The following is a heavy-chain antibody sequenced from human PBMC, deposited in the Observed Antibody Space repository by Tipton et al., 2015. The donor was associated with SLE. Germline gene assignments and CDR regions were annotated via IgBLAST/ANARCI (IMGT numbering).Heavy chain of an antibody. CDR3: ARGVRQQLVLEYFDY. CDR2: IYYSGNT. J-gene: IGHJ4*02. Sequence: TLSLTCTVSSGSISSSSYYWGWIRQPPGKGLEWIGSIYYSGNTYYNPSLKSRVTISVDTSKNQFSLKLSSVTAADTAVYYCARGVRQQLVLEYFDYWGQGTLVTVSS. D-gene: IGHD6-13*01. CDR1: SGSISSSSYY. V-gene: IGHV4-39*07.